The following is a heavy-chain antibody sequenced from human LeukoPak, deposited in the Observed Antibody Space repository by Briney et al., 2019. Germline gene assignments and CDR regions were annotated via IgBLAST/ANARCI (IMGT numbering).Heavy chain of an antibody. D-gene: IGHD5-18*01. CDR3: ARDFGSYGFSAPDY. J-gene: IGHJ4*02. V-gene: IGHV1-18*04. Sequence: ASVKVSCKASGYTFTSYYMHRVRQAPGQGLEWMGWISAYNGNTNCAQKLQGRVTMTTDTSMSTAYMELRSLRSDDTAVYYCARDFGSYGFSAPDYWGQGTLVTVSS. CDR2: ISAYNGNT. CDR1: GYTFTSYY.